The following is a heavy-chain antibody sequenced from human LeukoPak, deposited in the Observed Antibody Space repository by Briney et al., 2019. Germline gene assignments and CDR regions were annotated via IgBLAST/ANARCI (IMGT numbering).Heavy chain of an antibody. V-gene: IGHV3-21*01. J-gene: IGHJ4*02. CDR2: ISSSSYI. CDR1: GFTFSSYS. CDR3: ARARSSGWYRDY. Sequence: PGGSLRLSCAASGFTFSSYSMTWVRQAPGKGLEWVSSISSSSYIYYADSVKGRFTIPRDNAENSLYLQMNSLRAEDTAVYYCARARSSGWYRDYWGQGTLVTVSS. D-gene: IGHD6-19*01.